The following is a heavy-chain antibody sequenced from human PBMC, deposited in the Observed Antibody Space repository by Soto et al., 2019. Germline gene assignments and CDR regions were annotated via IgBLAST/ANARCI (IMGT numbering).Heavy chain of an antibody. CDR3: EREKPYSSSWYHDY. CDR1: GGSFSGYY. V-gene: IGHV4-34*01. CDR2: INHSGST. J-gene: IGHJ4*02. Sequence: SETLSLTCAVYGGSFSGYYWSWIRQPPGKGLEWIGEINHSGSTNYNPSLKSRVTISVDTSKNQFSLKLSSVTAADTAVYYCEREKPYSSSWYHDYWGQGTLVTVSS. D-gene: IGHD6-13*01.